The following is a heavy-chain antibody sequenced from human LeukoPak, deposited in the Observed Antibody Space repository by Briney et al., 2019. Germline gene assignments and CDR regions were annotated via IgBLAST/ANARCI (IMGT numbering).Heavy chain of an antibody. CDR3: ARQFAGHTRNFDY. J-gene: IGHJ4*02. V-gene: IGHV4-39*01. CDR1: GGSIRTTSSY. Sequence: SETLSLTCTVSGGSIRTTSSYWGWIRQPPCEGLEWIGSIFYSGYTYSNSSLESRLTMSVDTSKNQFSLKLNSATAADTAIYYCARQFAGHTRNFDYWGQGTLVTVSS. D-gene: IGHD3-10*01. CDR2: IFYSGYT.